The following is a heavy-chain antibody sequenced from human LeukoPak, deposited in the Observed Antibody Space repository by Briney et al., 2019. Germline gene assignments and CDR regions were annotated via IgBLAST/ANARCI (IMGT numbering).Heavy chain of an antibody. CDR1: GFTFSSYA. CDR2: ISYDGSNK. D-gene: IGHD3-22*01. CDR3: ASWTSDSSGYDPSDY. J-gene: IGHJ4*02. V-gene: IGHV3-30-3*01. Sequence: GGSLRLSCAASGFTFSSYAMHWIRQAPGKGLEWVAVISYDGSNKYYADSVKGRFTISRDNSKNTLYLQMNSLRAEDTAVYYCASWTSDSSGYDPSDYWGQGTLVTVSS.